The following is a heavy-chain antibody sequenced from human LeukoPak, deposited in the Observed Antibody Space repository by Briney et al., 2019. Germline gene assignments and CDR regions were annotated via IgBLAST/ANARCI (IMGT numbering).Heavy chain of an antibody. V-gene: IGHV1-8*01. CDR3: ARVYYDNSGYYRVRDGFDY. CDR1: GYTFTSYD. J-gene: IGHJ4*02. Sequence: ASVKVSCKASGYTFTSYDINWVRQATGQGLEWMGWMNPNSGNTGYAHKFQGRVTMTRNTSISTAYMELSSLRSEDTAVYYCARVYYDNSGYYRVRDGFDYWGQGTLVTVSS. CDR2: MNPNSGNT. D-gene: IGHD3-22*01.